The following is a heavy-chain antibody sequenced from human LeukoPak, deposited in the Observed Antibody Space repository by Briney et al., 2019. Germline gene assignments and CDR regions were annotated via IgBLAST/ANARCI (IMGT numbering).Heavy chain of an antibody. Sequence: GRSLRLSCAASRFIFGTYPMHWVRQAPGKGLEWVALISHDGTNQDFADSVKGRFTISRDNSKNTLYLQMNSLRPDDTAVYYCARDLVVVTAIGARYYYGMDVWGQGTTVTVSS. CDR1: RFIFGTYP. J-gene: IGHJ6*02. CDR2: ISHDGTNQ. V-gene: IGHV3-30-3*01. CDR3: ARDLVVVTAIGARYYYGMDV. D-gene: IGHD2-21*02.